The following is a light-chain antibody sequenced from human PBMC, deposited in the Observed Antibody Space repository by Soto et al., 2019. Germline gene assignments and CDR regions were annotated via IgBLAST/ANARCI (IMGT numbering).Light chain of an antibody. CDR2: AAS. Sequence: DIQMTQSPSSLSASVGDRVTITCLASQGISNYLAWYQQKPGKVPKLLIYAASTLHSGVPSRFSGSGSGTDFTITISSVPPGDVATYYRQEYNSAPALTFGGGTKVEIK. J-gene: IGKJ4*01. CDR1: QGISNY. CDR3: QEYNSAPALT. V-gene: IGKV1-27*01.